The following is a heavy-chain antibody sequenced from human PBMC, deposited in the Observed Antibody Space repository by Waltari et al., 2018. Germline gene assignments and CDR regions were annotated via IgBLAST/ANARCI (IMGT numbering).Heavy chain of an antibody. CDR3: ARAATGYDSSGYFDY. CDR2: IYYSGST. V-gene: IGHV4-31*03. J-gene: IGHJ4*02. Sequence: QVQLQEAGTGLVKPSQTLSLTCPVSGRSIRRGGYYWSRIRQHPGKGLEWIGYIYYSGSTYYNPSLKSRVTISVDTSKNQFSLKLSSVTAADTAVYYCARAATGYDSSGYFDYWGQGTLVTVSS. D-gene: IGHD3-22*01. CDR1: GRSIRRGGYY.